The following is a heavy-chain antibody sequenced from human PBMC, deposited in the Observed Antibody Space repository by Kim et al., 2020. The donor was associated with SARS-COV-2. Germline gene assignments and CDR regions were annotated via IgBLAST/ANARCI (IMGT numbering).Heavy chain of an antibody. CDR2: TNWNGYST. CDR3: SRGRGINGTRNSDY. Sequence: GGSLRLSCAASGFTFDDYGMTWVRQAPGKGLEWVCGTNWNGYSTEYADSVKGRFTISRDNAKNYLYLQMNSLRPEDTALYYCSRGRGINGTRNSDYWGQG. V-gene: IGHV3-20*04. D-gene: IGHD1-20*01. CDR1: GFTFDDYG. J-gene: IGHJ4*02.